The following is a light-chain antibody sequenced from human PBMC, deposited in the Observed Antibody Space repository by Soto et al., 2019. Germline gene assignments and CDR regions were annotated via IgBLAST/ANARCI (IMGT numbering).Light chain of an antibody. CDR2: EVS. CDR3: SSYSSSRTLFV. V-gene: IGLV2-14*01. CDR1: SSDVGAYKY. Sequence: QSVLTQPASVSGSPGQSITISCTGTSSDVGAYKYVSWYQQHPGKAPKVMIYEVSNRPSGVSNRFSGSKSGNTASLTISGLQAEDEADYFRSSYSSSRTLFVFGTGTKVTVL. J-gene: IGLJ1*01.